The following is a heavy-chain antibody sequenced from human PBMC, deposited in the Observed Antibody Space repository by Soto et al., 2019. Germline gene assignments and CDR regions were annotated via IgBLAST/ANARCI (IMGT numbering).Heavy chain of an antibody. D-gene: IGHD3-16*01. Sequence: GGSLRLSCAASGFTFSSYAMSWVRQAPGKGLEWVAVISYDGSNKYYADSVKGRFTISRDNSKNTLYLQMNSLRAEDTAVYYCARIAVGAGDAFDIWGQGTMVTVSS. J-gene: IGHJ3*02. CDR1: GFTFSSYA. V-gene: IGHV3-30-3*01. CDR3: ARIAVGAGDAFDI. CDR2: ISYDGSNK.